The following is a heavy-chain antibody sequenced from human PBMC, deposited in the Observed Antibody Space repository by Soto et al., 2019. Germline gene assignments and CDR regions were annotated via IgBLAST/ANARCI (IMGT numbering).Heavy chain of an antibody. CDR1: GFTFSSYG. Sequence: QVQLVESGGGVVQPGRSLRLSCAASGFTFSSYGMHWVRQAPGKGLEWVAVISYDGSNKYYADSVKGRFTISRDNSKNTLYLQMNSLRAEDTAVYYCAKASDYYDSSGYYGMDVWGQGTTVTVSS. V-gene: IGHV3-30*18. D-gene: IGHD3-22*01. J-gene: IGHJ6*02. CDR3: AKASDYYDSSGYYGMDV. CDR2: ISYDGSNK.